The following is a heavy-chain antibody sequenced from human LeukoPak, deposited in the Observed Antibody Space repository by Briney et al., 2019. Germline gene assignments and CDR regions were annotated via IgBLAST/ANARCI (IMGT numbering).Heavy chain of an antibody. CDR1: GFTSSSYA. D-gene: IGHD1-26*01. J-gene: IGHJ4*02. CDR3: AREETKVVGASFPDPYFDY. V-gene: IGHV3-30-3*01. CDR2: ISYDGSNK. Sequence: GSLRLSCAASGFTSSSYAMHWVRQAPGKGLEWVAVISYDGSNKYYADSVKGRFTISRDNSKNTLYLQMNSLRAEDTAVYYCAREETKVVGASFPDPYFDYWGQGTLVTVSS.